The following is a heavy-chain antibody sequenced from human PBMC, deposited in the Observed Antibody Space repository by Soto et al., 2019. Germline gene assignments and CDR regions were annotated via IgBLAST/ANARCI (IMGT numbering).Heavy chain of an antibody. CDR2: MYFSGKS. V-gene: IGHV4-31*03. CDR1: GAPLTTVCSY. Sequence: TSETLSLTCTVSGAPLTTVCSYWTWIRQRPGMGLEWLGYMYFSGKSYYDPSLESRLTISGDYSKNQFSLSLSSVTAADTALYFCARQTGDPQWWFDLWGQGLQVTVS. J-gene: IGHJ5*02. D-gene: IGHD3-9*01. CDR3: ARQTGDPQWWFDL.